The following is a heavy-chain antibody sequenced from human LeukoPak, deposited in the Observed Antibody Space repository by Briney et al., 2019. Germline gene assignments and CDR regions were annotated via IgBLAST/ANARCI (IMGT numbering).Heavy chain of an antibody. Sequence: SETLSLTCTVSGDSISTTYCYWGWIRQPPGKGLEWIGSIFYSGGTYYNPSLKSRVTIAVDTSKNQFSLKLSAADTAVYYCARGIAAPRDFYYMDVWGKGTTVTVSS. CDR3: ARGIAAPRDFYYMDV. CDR2: IFYSGGT. J-gene: IGHJ6*03. D-gene: IGHD6-13*01. CDR1: GDSISTTYCY. V-gene: IGHV4-39*07.